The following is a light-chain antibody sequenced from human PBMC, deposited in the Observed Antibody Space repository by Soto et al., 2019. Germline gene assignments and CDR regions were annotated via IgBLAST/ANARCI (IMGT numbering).Light chain of an antibody. V-gene: IGLV3-21*04. J-gene: IGLJ2*01. CDR1: NIGSKS. CDR2: YDS. CDR3: YVWDSSSDHVV. Sequence: SYELTQPPSVSVAPGKTARITCGGNNIGSKSVHWYQQKPGQAPVLVIYYDSDRPSGIPERFSGSNSGNTATLTISRVEAGDEAAYYYYVWDSSSDHVVFGGGTKLTVL.